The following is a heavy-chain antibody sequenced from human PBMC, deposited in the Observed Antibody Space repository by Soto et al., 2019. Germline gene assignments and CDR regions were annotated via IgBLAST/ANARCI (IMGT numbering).Heavy chain of an antibody. J-gene: IGHJ5*02. CDR1: GYSFSSNA. D-gene: IGHD3-16*02. CDR2: ISTYSGDT. V-gene: IGHV1-18*01. Sequence: ASVKGSCKASGYSFSSNAITWVRQAPGQGLEWMGWISTYSGDTNYAQNFQGRVTMTTDTSTKTAYMELRSLRSDDTAVYYCARVWGIYQAPSRGAGFDRWGQGSLVTVSA. CDR3: ARVWGIYQAPSRGAGFDR.